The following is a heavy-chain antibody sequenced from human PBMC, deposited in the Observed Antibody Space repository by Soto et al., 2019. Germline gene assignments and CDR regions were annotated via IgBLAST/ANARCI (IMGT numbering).Heavy chain of an antibody. J-gene: IGHJ4*02. CDR3: TRDYLFSVYD. CDR1: GFPFTYW. D-gene: IGHD3-10*01. Sequence: DVQLVESGGGLVQPGESLTLSCVASGFPFTYWMNWVRQAPGKGLEYIERIRPDGRITVYADSVKGRFTISRDNARNTLYLKMSNLRVGDTAVYSCTRDYLFSVYDWGQGALVTVSS. V-gene: IGHV3-74*01. CDR2: IRPDGRIT.